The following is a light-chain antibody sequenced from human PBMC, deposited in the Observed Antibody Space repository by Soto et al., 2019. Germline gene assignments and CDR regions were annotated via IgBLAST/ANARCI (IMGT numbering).Light chain of an antibody. J-gene: IGLJ2*01. CDR1: SSNIGSNT. CDR3: AAWDDSLNVR. Sequence: QSVLTQPPSASGTPGQRVTISCSGSSSNIGSNTVNWYQQLPGTAPKLLIYSNNQRPSGVPDRFSGSKSGTSASLAISGLQSEDEADYYCAAWDDSLNVRFDGATKLTVL. V-gene: IGLV1-44*01. CDR2: SNN.